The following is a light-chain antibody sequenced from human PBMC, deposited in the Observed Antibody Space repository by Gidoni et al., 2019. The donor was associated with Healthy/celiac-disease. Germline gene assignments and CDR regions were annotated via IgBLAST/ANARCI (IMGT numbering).Light chain of an antibody. J-gene: IGLJ2*01. Sequence: SYELTQPPPVSVSPGQTARITCTGDALPKQYAYWYQQKPDQAPVLVIYKDSERPSGIPERFSGSSSGTTVTLTISGVQAEDEADYYCQSADSSGTYHVVFGGGTKLTVL. CDR2: KDS. V-gene: IGLV3-25*03. CDR3: QSADSSGTYHVV. CDR1: ALPKQY.